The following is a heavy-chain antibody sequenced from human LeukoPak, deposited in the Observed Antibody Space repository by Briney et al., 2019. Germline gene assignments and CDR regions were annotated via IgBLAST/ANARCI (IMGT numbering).Heavy chain of an antibody. Sequence: SSETLSLTCAVYGGSFSGYYWSWIRQPPGKGLEWIGEINHSGSTNYNPSLKSRVTISVDTSKNQFSLKLSSVTAADTAVYYCASRGNTYYYDSSGYQTYWGQGTLVTVSS. D-gene: IGHD3-22*01. CDR3: ASRGNTYYYDSSGYQTY. J-gene: IGHJ4*02. V-gene: IGHV4-34*01. CDR1: GGSFSGYY. CDR2: INHSGST.